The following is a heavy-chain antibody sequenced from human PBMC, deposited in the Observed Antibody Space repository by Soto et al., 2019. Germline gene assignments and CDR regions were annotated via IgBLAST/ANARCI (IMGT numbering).Heavy chain of an antibody. J-gene: IGHJ6*02. V-gene: IGHV3-53*01. CDR1: GFTVSSNY. Sequence: PGGSLRLSCAASGFTVSSNYMSWVRQAPGKGLEWVSVIYSGGSTYYADSVKGRFTISRDNSKNTLYLQMNSLRAEDTAVYYCARDASYGSGSYYPDYYYYGMDVWGQRTTVTVSS. D-gene: IGHD3-10*01. CDR3: ARDASYGSGSYYPDYYYYGMDV. CDR2: IYSGGST.